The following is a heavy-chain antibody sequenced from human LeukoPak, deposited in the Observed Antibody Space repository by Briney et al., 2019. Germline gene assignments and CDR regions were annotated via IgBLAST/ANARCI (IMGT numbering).Heavy chain of an antibody. CDR3: ARPFYYDSSGYPPYYGMDV. V-gene: IGHV5-51*01. D-gene: IGHD3-22*01. CDR1: GYSFTSYW. J-gene: IGHJ6*02. Sequence: GESLKISCKGSGYSFTSYWIGWVRQMPGKGLEWMRIIYPGDSDTRYSPSFQGQVTISADKSISTAYLQWSSLKASDTAMYYCARPFYYDSSGYPPYYGMDVWGQGTTVTVSS. CDR2: IYPGDSDT.